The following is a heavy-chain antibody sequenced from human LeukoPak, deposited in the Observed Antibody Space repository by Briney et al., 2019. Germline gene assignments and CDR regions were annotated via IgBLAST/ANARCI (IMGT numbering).Heavy chain of an antibody. CDR2: VYYSGST. V-gene: IGHV4-59*12. CDR3: ARRRTNYYDSSRDAFDI. Sequence: PSETLSLTCTVSGGSISSYYWSWIRQTPGKGLEWIGYVYYSGSTNFNPSLKSRVTISVDTSKNQFFLKLSSVTAADTAVYYCARRRTNYYDSSRDAFDIWGQGTMVTVSS. CDR1: GGSISSYY. J-gene: IGHJ3*02. D-gene: IGHD3-22*01.